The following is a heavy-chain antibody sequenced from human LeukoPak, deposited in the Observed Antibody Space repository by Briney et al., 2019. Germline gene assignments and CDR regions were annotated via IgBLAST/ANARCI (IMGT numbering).Heavy chain of an antibody. J-gene: IGHJ6*03. Sequence: SETLSLTCAVYGGSFSDYYWSWIRQPPGKGLEWIGEINYSGSTNYNPSLKSRVTISVDTSKNQFSLKLSSVTAADTAVYYCARRGYSYRHRKIYYMDVWGKGTTVTVSS. CDR1: GGSFSDYY. V-gene: IGHV4-34*01. CDR3: ARRGYSYRHRKIYYMDV. CDR2: INYSGST. D-gene: IGHD5-18*01.